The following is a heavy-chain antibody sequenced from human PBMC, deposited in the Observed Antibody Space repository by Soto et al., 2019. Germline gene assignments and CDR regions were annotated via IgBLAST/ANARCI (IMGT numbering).Heavy chain of an antibody. V-gene: IGHV1-69*13. Sequence: GASVKVSCKASGGTFSSYAISWVRQAPGQGLEWMGGIIPIFGTANYAQKFQGRVTITADESTSTAYMELSSLRSEDTAVYYCASGITMVRPDYGMDVWGQGTTVTVSS. J-gene: IGHJ6*02. CDR3: ASGITMVRPDYGMDV. D-gene: IGHD3-10*01. CDR1: GGTFSSYA. CDR2: IIPIFGTA.